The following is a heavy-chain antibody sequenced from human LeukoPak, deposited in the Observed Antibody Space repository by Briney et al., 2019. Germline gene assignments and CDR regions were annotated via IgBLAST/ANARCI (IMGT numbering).Heavy chain of an antibody. J-gene: IGHJ5*02. CDR1: GYTFTGYY. CDR2: INPNSGGT. Sequence: ASVKVSCKASGYTFTGYYMHWVRQAPGQGLEWMGWINPNSGGTNYAQKFQGRVTMTRDTSISTAYMELSSVTAADTAVYYCARRGYCSSTSCQNRNWFDPWGQGTLVTVSS. D-gene: IGHD2-2*01. CDR3: ARRGYCSSTSCQNRNWFDP. V-gene: IGHV1-2*02.